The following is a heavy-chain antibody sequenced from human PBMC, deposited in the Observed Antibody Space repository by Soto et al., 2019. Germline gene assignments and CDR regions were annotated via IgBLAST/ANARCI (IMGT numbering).Heavy chain of an antibody. D-gene: IGHD5-12*01. CDR1: GFTFSTYN. CDR2: ISTSSSTI. Sequence: PGGSLRLSCAASGFTFSTYNMNWVRQAPGKGLEWVSYISTSSSTIHYADSVKGRFTISRDNAKNSLYLQMISLRGEDTAVYYCARDLLGGYDRGLFAHWGQGTLVTVYS. CDR3: ARDLLGGYDRGLFAH. J-gene: IGHJ4*02. V-gene: IGHV3-48*01.